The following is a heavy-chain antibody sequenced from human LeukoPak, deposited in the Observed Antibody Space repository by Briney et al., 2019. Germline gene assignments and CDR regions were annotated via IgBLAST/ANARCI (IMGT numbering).Heavy chain of an antibody. CDR1: GYRFTTYW. CDR3: ARGARHHVLDY. V-gene: IGHV5-51*01. Sequence: GDSLKISCKGSGYRFTTYWIGWVRQMPREGLECMRSVYPGDADNRYSPSIIGRVTISADNSISTAYLQWSSLKASYTAMYYFARGARHHVLDYWGQGTLVTVSS. J-gene: IGHJ4*02. CDR2: VYPGDADN. D-gene: IGHD6-6*01.